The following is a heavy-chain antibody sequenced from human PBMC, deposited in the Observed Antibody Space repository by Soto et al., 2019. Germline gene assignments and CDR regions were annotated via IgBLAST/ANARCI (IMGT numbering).Heavy chain of an antibody. Sequence: ASVKVSCKASGYPFTSYGISLVRQAPGQGLEWMGWISDYNGNTNYAQKLQGRVTMTTDTSTSTAYMELRSLRSDDTAVYYCARDRGYYYDSSSGGNAVDIWGQGTMVTVSS. CDR1: GYPFTSYG. D-gene: IGHD3-22*01. V-gene: IGHV1-18*04. CDR2: ISDYNGNT. CDR3: ARDRGYYYDSSSGGNAVDI. J-gene: IGHJ3*02.